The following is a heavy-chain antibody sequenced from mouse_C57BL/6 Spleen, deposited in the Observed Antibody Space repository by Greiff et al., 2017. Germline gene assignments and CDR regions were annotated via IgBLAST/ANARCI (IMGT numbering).Heavy chain of an antibody. D-gene: IGHD1-1*01. J-gene: IGHJ4*01. V-gene: IGHV1-64*01. Sequence: QVQLQQPGAELVKPGASVKLSCKASGYTFTSYWMHWVKQRPGQGLEWIGMIHPNSGSTNYNEKFKSKATLTVDKSSSTAYMQLSSLTSEDSAVYYCARGDYYGSSYAGNYYAMDYWGQGTSVTVSS. CDR3: ARGDYYGSSYAGNYYAMDY. CDR2: IHPNSGST. CDR1: GYTFTSYW.